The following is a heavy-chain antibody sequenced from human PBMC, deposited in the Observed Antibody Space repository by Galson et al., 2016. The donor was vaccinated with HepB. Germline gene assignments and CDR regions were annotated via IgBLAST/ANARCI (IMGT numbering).Heavy chain of an antibody. V-gene: IGHV1-46*01. J-gene: IGHJ4*02. CDR3: ARDGHYYGLGSYPSRYFDY. Sequence: SVKVSCKASGYTFTSYYMHWVRQAPGQGLEWMGIINPSGGSTSYAQKFQGRVTMTRDTSTSTVYMELSSLRSEDTAVYYCARDGHYYGLGSYPSRYFDYWGQGTLVTVSS. CDR2: INPSGGST. D-gene: IGHD3-10*01. CDR1: GYTFTSYY.